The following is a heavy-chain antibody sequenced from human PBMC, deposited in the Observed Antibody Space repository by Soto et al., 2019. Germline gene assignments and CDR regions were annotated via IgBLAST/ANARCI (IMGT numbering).Heavy chain of an antibody. J-gene: IGHJ6*02. CDR1: GFTFSSYA. V-gene: IGHV3-23*01. Sequence: EVQLLESGGGLVQPGGSLRLSCAASGFTFSSYAMSWVRQAPGKGLEWVSAISGSGGSTYYADSVKGRFTISRDNSKNTLYLQMNSLRAEDTAVYYCAKDPQYNWNLLPPTSGMYVWGQGTTVTVSS. CDR2: ISGSGGST. D-gene: IGHD1-7*01. CDR3: AKDPQYNWNLLPPTSGMYV.